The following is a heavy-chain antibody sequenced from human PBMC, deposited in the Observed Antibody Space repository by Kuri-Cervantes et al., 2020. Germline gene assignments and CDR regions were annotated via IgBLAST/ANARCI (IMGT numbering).Heavy chain of an antibody. J-gene: IGHJ6*02. Sequence: LRLSCTVSGGSISSSSYYWGWIRQPAGKGLEWIGRIYTSGSTNYNPSLKSRVTMSVDTSKNQFSLKLSSVTAADTAVYYCAREVTNYDFWSGQVGYYGMDVWGQGTTVTVSS. V-gene: IGHV4-61*02. D-gene: IGHD3-3*01. CDR3: AREVTNYDFWSGQVGYYGMDV. CDR2: IYTSGST. CDR1: GGSISSSSYY.